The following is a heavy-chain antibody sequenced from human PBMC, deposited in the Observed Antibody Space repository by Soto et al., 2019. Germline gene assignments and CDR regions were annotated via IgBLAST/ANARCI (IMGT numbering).Heavy chain of an antibody. CDR1: GYTFTGYY. J-gene: IGHJ6*02. Sequence: ASVKVSCKASGYTFTGYYVHCVREAPGQGLEWMGWINPETGGTSCAQKFQGRVTLSRDTSINTAYLELSSLRFDDAAVYFCARERFQVISDGMDVWGQGTTVTVSS. CDR2: INPETGGT. V-gene: IGHV1-2*02. D-gene: IGHD2-21*01. CDR3: ARERFQVISDGMDV.